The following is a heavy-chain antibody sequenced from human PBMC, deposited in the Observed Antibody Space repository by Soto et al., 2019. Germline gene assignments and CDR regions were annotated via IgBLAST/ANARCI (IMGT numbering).Heavy chain of an antibody. D-gene: IGHD2-21*02. Sequence: ASVKVSCKASGYTFTSYYMHWVRQAPGQGLEWMGIINPSGGSTSYAQKFQGRVTMTRDTSTSTVYMELSSLRSEDTAVYYCARAWGAPSFHCGGDCYLTRRAEYFQHWGQGTLVTVSS. CDR1: GYTFTSYY. CDR3: ARAWGAPSFHCGGDCYLTRRAEYFQH. J-gene: IGHJ1*01. V-gene: IGHV1-46*01. CDR2: INPSGGST.